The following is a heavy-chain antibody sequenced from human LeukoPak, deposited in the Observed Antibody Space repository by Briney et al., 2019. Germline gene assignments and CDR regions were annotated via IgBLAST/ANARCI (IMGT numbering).Heavy chain of an antibody. D-gene: IGHD3-10*01. CDR3: ARDYASDY. CDR1: GFTFSRYL. Sequence: PGGSLRLSCAASGFTFSRYLMHWVRQAPGKGLEWVSYISRSGDTIYFADSVKGRFTISRDNAKNSLYLQMSSLRAEDTAVYYCARDYASDYWGQGTLVTVSS. J-gene: IGHJ4*02. V-gene: IGHV3-48*03. CDR2: ISRSGDTI.